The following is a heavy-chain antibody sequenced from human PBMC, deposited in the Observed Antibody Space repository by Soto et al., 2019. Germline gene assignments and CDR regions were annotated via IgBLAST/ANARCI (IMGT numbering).Heavy chain of an antibody. V-gene: IGHV3-23*01. J-gene: IGHJ4*02. Sequence: GGSLRLSCAASGFTFSSYAMSWVRQAPGKGLEWVSAISGSGGSTYYADSVKGRFTISRDNSKNTLYLQMNSLRAEDTAVYYCAKAISIVVVPAAHDYWGQGTLVTVPS. CDR2: ISGSGGST. CDR3: AKAISIVVVPAAHDY. D-gene: IGHD2-2*01. CDR1: GFTFSSYA.